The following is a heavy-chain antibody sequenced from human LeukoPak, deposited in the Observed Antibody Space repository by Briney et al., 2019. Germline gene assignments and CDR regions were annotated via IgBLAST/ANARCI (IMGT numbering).Heavy chain of an antibody. V-gene: IGHV4-34*01. J-gene: IGHJ6*02. CDR2: INHSGST. CDR1: GGSFSGYY. Sequence: PSETLSLTCAIYGGSFSGYYWSWIRQPPGKGLEWIGEINHSGSTNYNPSLKSRVTISVDTSKNQFSLKLSSVTAADTAVYYCATRKLHDFFRYYYGMDVWGQGTTVTVSS. CDR3: ATRKLHDFFRYYYGMDV. D-gene: IGHD3-3*01.